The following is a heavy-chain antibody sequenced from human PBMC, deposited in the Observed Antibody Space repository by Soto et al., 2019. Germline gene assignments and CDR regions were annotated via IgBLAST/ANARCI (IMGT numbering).Heavy chain of an antibody. CDR2: IYTVGST. J-gene: IGHJ6*01. Sequence: EVQLVESGGGLIQPGGSLRLSCAVSGSTGTRNYMTWVRQAPGKGLEWVSIIYTVGSTFHADSVKGRFTISRDTSKNTLYLQMKDLRGEDTAIYYCASGTGAMGVWGQGTTVVVST. CDR3: ASGTGAMGV. D-gene: IGHD1-1*01. CDR1: GSTGTRNY. V-gene: IGHV3-53*01.